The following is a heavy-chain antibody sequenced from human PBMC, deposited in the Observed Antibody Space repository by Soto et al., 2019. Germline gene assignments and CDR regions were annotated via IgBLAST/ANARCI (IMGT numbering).Heavy chain of an antibody. D-gene: IGHD2-8*01. CDR2: ITGGSGFT. J-gene: IGHJ4*02. CDR1: VFTFSTFA. CDR3: AKSGTNNYFDF. V-gene: IGHV3-23*01. Sequence: GGSLRLSCASSVFTFSTFAMNCVRQAPGKGLEWVSGITGGSGFTFYADSVKGRFTISRDDSENTLFLQMSSLRAEDTAKYYCAKSGTNNYFDFWGQGTLVTVSS.